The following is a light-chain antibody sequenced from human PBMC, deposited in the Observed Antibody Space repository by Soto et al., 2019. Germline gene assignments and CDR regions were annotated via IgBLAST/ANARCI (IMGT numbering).Light chain of an antibody. Sequence: IQLAQSPTSLSASVGDRVTIPCRARQGIDSYLAWYQRKPGEAPKLLIYSASTLQSGVPSRFSGRGSGTDFTLSISSLQPEDFATYYCQQHYTYPYPFGQGTKVDIK. V-gene: IGKV1-9*01. J-gene: IGKJ2*01. CDR3: QQHYTYPYP. CDR2: SAS. CDR1: QGIDSY.